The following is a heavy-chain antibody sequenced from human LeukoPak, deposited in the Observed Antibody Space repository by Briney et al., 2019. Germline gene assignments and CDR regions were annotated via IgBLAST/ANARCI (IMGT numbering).Heavy chain of an antibody. CDR1: GFTFSSYW. D-gene: IGHD1-20*01. CDR2: IKQDGSEE. V-gene: IGHV3-7*01. Sequence: GGSLRLSCAASGFTFSSYWMSWVRQAPGKGLEWVANIKQDGSEEYYVDSVKGRFTISRDNAKNSLYLQMNSLRAEDTAVYYCARDGGYNWNPKLEFDYWGQGTLVTVSS. J-gene: IGHJ4*02. CDR3: ARDGGYNWNPKLEFDY.